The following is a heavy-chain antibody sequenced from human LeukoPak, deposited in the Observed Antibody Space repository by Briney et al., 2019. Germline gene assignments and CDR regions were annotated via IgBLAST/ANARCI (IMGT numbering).Heavy chain of an antibody. J-gene: IGHJ4*02. Sequence: PGGSLRRSCAASGFTFINYGMHWVRQAQGKGLEWVAVISYDGTNKYYADSVKGRFTISRDNSKNTLYLQMNSLKTDDTAVYYCANYGDYQYFDYWGQGTPVTVSS. CDR1: GFTFINYG. CDR2: ISYDGTNK. CDR3: ANYGDYQYFDY. V-gene: IGHV3-30*18. D-gene: IGHD4-17*01.